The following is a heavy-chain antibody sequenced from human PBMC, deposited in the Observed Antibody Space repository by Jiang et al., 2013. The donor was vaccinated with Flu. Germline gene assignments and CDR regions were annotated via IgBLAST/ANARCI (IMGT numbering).Heavy chain of an antibody. V-gene: IGHV2-5*01. CDR1: GFSLSTSGVG. Sequence: KPTQTLTLTCTFSGFSLSTSGVGVGWIRQPPGKALEWLAFIYWNDDYRYSPSLKSRLTITKDTSKNQVVLTMTNMDPVDTATFYCAHSGSLYSGYDSPRPFDYWGQGTLVTVSS. CDR2: IYWNDDY. CDR3: AHSGSLYSGYDSPRPFDY. D-gene: IGHD5-12*01. J-gene: IGHJ4*02.